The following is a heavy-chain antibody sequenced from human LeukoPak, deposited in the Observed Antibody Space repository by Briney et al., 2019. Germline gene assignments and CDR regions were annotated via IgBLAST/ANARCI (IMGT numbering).Heavy chain of an antibody. D-gene: IGHD3-22*01. V-gene: IGHV4-34*01. CDR1: GGSINSY. Sequence: SETLSLTCTVSGGSINSYWSWIRQPPGKGLEWIGEINHSGSTNYNPSLKSRVTISVDTSKNQFSLKLSSVTAADTAVYYCARGRRYYYDSSGFAFAFDIWGQGTMVTVSS. CDR3: ARGRRYYYDSSGFAFAFDI. CDR2: INHSGST. J-gene: IGHJ3*02.